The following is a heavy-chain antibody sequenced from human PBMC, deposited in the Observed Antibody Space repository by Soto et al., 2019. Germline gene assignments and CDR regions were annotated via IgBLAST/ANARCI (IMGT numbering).Heavy chain of an antibody. CDR1: GFSLSTSGVG. CDR3: VHSRYGSGLFDY. CDR2: IYWDDDK. V-gene: IGHV2-5*02. D-gene: IGHD3-10*01. Sequence: QITLKESGHTLEEPTQTLTLTCNFSGFSLSTSGVGVGWIRQPPGKALGWLALIYWDDDKRYIPSLKSRLTITKDTSKNQVVLTMTNMDPVDTATYYFVHSRYGSGLFDYWGQGTLVTVSS. J-gene: IGHJ4*02.